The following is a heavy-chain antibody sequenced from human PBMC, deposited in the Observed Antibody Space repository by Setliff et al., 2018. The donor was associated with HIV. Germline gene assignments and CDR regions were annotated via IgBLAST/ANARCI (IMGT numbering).Heavy chain of an antibody. Sequence: ASVKVSCKASGYTFTTYDITWVRQAPGQGLEWLGWISPYNGETFSTLKFRDRVTLTTDTSTNTAHMELRSLTYGDTAVYFCARGWDYGVRKPEDWGQGTLVTVSS. CDR2: ISPYNGET. V-gene: IGHV1-18*01. CDR3: ARGWDYGVRKPED. CDR1: GYTFTTYD. J-gene: IGHJ4*02. D-gene: IGHD3-10*01.